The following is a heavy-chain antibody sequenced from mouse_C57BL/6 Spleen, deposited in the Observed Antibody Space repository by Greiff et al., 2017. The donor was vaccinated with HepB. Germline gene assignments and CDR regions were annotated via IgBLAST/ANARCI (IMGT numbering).Heavy chain of an antibody. CDR2: IDPETGGT. Sequence: QVQLQQSGAELVRPGASVTLSCKASGYTFTDYEMHWVKQTPVHGLEWIGAIDPETGGTAYNQKFKGKAILTADKSSSTAYMELRSLTSEDSAVYYCTRSLYYYGSSPGWFAYWGQGTLVTVSA. D-gene: IGHD1-1*01. J-gene: IGHJ3*01. CDR1: GYTFTDYE. CDR3: TRSLYYYGSSPGWFAY. V-gene: IGHV1-15*01.